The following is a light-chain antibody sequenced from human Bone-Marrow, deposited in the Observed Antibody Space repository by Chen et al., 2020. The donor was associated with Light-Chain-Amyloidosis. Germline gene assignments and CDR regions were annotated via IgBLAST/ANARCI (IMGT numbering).Light chain of an antibody. J-gene: IGLJ3*02. V-gene: IGLV3-21*02. Sequence: SYVLTQPSSVSVAPGQTATIACGGNNIGSTSAHWYQQTPGQAPLLVFYDDSDRPSGIPERLSGCNSGNTATLTSSRVEAGDEADYYCQVWDRSSDRPVFGGGTKLTVL. CDR2: DDS. CDR1: NIGSTS. CDR3: QVWDRSSDRPV.